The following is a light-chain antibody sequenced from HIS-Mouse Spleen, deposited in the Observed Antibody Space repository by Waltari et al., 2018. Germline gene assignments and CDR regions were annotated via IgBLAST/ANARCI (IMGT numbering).Light chain of an antibody. CDR1: SSNIGSNT. CDR2: SNN. J-gene: IGLJ2*01. Sequence: QSVLTQPPSASGTPGQRVTIPCSGSSSNIGSNTVNWYQQLPGTAPKPLIYSNNQRPPGVPGLFSGSKSGTSASLAISGLQSEDEADYYCAAWDDSLNGREVFGGGTKLTVL. CDR3: AAWDDSLNGREV. V-gene: IGLV1-44*01.